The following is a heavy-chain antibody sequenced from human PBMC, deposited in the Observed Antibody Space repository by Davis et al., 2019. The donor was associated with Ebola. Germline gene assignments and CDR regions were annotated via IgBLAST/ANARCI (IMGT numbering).Heavy chain of an antibody. D-gene: IGHD2-8*01. J-gene: IGHJ4*01. Sequence: GGSLRLSCAASGFTISGFAMSWVRQAPGKGLEWVSGITGYGGTTYYEESVEGRFTISRDNSKNTLYLQMNSLRPEDTAMYYCAKDRHPLATNKIYYFDYWGPGTLVTVSS. V-gene: IGHV3-23*01. CDR1: GFTISGFA. CDR3: AKDRHPLATNKIYYFDY. CDR2: ITGYGGTT.